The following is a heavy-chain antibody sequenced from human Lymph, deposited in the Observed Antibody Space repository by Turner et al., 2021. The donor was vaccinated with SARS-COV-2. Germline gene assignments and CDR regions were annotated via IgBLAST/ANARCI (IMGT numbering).Heavy chain of an antibody. J-gene: IGHJ4*02. CDR1: GGSISSSSHY. CDR2: NYYSGSN. V-gene: IGHV4-39*01. D-gene: IGHD3-10*01. Sequence: LHLPESGPGLVNLSETLSPTCTVSGGSISSSSHYWGWIRQPPGRGLEWIGQNYYSGSNYYNPSHKSRVTISVDTSKNQFALKLSAVTAADTAVYYCARLVRRDEYYFDYWGQGTLVTVSS. CDR3: ARLVRRDEYYFDY.